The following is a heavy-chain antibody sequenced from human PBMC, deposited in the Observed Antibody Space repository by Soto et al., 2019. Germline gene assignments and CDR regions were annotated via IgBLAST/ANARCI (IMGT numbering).Heavy chain of an antibody. CDR2: MNPNSGNT. J-gene: IGHJ3*02. Sequence: ASVKVSCKASGYTFTSYGISWVRQAPGQGLEWMGWMNPNSGNTGYAQKFQGRVTMTRNTSISTAYMELSSLRSEDTAVYYCARTQIHYDILTGYYSDDAFDIWGQGTMVTVSS. CDR3: ARTQIHYDILTGYYSDDAFDI. V-gene: IGHV1-8*02. D-gene: IGHD3-9*01. CDR1: GYTFTSYG.